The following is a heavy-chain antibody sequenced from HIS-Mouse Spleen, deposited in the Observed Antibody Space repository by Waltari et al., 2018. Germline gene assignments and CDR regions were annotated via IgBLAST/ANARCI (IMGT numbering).Heavy chain of an antibody. D-gene: IGHD3-16*01. CDR2: ISGSGGST. CDR3: AKEGEMPDYFDY. Sequence: ELQLLESGGGLVQPGGSLKLACAASGFTFRRYAMSWVRQAPGKGLEWVSAISGSGGSTYYADSVKGRFTISRDNSKNTLYLQMNSLRAEDTAVYYCAKEGEMPDYFDYWGQGTLVTVSA. CDR1: GFTFRRYA. J-gene: IGHJ4*02. V-gene: IGHV3-23*01.